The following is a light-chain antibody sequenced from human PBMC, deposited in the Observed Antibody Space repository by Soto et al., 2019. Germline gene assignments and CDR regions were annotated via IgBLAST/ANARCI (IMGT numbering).Light chain of an antibody. CDR2: EVT. CDR3: SSHTSGSTRV. CDR1: SSDVGGYDY. Sequence: QSVLTQPASVSGSPGQSIAISCTGTSSDVGGYDYVSWYQQHPDKAPKLMIYEVTNRPSGVSNRFSGSTSGNTASLNISGLQPEDEADYYCSSHTSGSTRVFGSGTKGTVL. V-gene: IGLV2-14*01. J-gene: IGLJ1*01.